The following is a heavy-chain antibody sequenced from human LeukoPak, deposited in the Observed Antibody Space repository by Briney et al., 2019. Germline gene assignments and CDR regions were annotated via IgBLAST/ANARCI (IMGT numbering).Heavy chain of an antibody. Sequence: GRSLRLSCAASGFTFSSYWMTWVRQAPGKGLEWVANIKLDGSEKYYVDSVKGRFTISRDNAKNSLYLQINSLRADDTAVYYCARHYYMDVWGKGTTVTVSS. CDR2: IKLDGSEK. CDR1: GFTFSSYW. CDR3: ARHYYMDV. V-gene: IGHV3-7*01. J-gene: IGHJ6*03.